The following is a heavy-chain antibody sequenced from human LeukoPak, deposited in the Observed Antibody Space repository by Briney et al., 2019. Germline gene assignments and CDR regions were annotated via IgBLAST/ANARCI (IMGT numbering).Heavy chain of an antibody. D-gene: IGHD3-3*01. J-gene: IGHJ3*02. CDR2: IYSGGST. CDR3: ARANYYDFWSGSLDAFDI. CDR1: GFTVSSNY. V-gene: IGHV3-53*01. Sequence: PGGSLRLSCAASGFTVSSNYMSWVRQAPGKGLEWVSVIYSGGSTYYADSVKGRFTISRDNSKNTLYLQMNSLRAEDTAVYYCARANYYDFWSGSLDAFDIWGQGTMATVSS.